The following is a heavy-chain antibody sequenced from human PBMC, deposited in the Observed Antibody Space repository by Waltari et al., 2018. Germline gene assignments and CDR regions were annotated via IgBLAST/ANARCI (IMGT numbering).Heavy chain of an antibody. J-gene: IGHJ3*02. CDR1: GYTFTGYY. V-gene: IGHV1-2*02. Sequence: QVQLVQSGAEVKKPGASVTVSCKASGYTFTGYYMHWVRQAPGQGLEWMGWINPNSGGTNYAQKFQGRVTMTRDTSISTAYMELSRLRSDDTAVYYCARGSYRYGSGSRPHDAFDIWGQGTMVTVSS. CDR2: INPNSGGT. CDR3: ARGSYRYGSGSRPHDAFDI. D-gene: IGHD3-10*01.